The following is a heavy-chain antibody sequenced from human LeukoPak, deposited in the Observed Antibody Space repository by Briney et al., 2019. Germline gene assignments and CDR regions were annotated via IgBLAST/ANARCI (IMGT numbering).Heavy chain of an antibody. D-gene: IGHD3-3*01. V-gene: IGHV3-74*01. CDR2: IKNDGSIT. J-gene: IGHJ5*02. CDR3: TKSDWFDH. Sequence: GGSLRLSCAASGFIFSGYWMHWVRHAPGKGLVWLSRIKNDGSITSYADSVKGRFTISRANAKNTLYLQMNSLRVEDTAVYYCTKSDWFDHWGQGTLVTVSS. CDR1: GFIFSGYW.